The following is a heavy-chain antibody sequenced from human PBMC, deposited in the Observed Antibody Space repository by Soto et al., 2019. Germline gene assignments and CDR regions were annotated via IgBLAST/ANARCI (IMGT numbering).Heavy chain of an antibody. CDR3: AKAVGATTDWFDP. Sequence: GGSLRLSCAASGFTFSSYGMHWVRQAPGKGLEWVAVISYDGSNKYYADSVKGRFTISRDNSKNTLYLQMNSLRAEDTAVYYCAKAVGATTDWFDPWGQGTLVTSPQ. CDR1: GFTFSSYG. V-gene: IGHV3-30*18. J-gene: IGHJ5*02. D-gene: IGHD1-26*01. CDR2: ISYDGSNK.